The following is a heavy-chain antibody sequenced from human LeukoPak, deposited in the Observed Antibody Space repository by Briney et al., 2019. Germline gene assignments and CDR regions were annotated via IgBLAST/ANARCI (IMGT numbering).Heavy chain of an antibody. CDR2: INPNSGGT. V-gene: IGHV1-2*06. Sequence: ASVKVSCKVSGYTLTELSMHWVRQAPGQGLEWMGRINPNSGGTNYAQKFQGRVTMTRDTSISTAYMELSGLRSDDTAVYYCARDRRGPAVAGPDYWGQGTLVTVSS. CDR3: ARDRRGPAVAGPDY. J-gene: IGHJ4*02. D-gene: IGHD6-19*01. CDR1: GYTLTELS.